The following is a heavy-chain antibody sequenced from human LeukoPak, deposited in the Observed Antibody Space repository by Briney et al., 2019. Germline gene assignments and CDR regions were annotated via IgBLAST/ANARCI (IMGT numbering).Heavy chain of an antibody. CDR1: GDSMSYYY. D-gene: IGHD1-26*01. CDR3: ARDVGGSYDY. CDR2: IYYSGST. J-gene: IGHJ4*02. Sequence: SETLSLTCTVSGDSMSYYYWSWIRQPPGKGLEWIGYIYYSGSTNYNPSLKSRVTISVDTSKNQFSLKLSSVTAADTAVYYCARDVGGSYDYWGQGTLVTVSS. V-gene: IGHV4-59*12.